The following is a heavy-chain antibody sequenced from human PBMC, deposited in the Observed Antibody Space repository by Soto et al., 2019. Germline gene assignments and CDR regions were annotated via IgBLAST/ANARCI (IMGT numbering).Heavy chain of an antibody. CDR1: GVSISRYY. CDR2: IHYSGTT. V-gene: IGHV4-59*01. CDR3: ARDRGYGISGYFDY. J-gene: IGHJ4*02. D-gene: IGHD2-15*01. Sequence: SETLSLTCNVSGVSISRYYWSWIRQPPGKGLEWIGFIHYSGTTNYNPSLKSRVTISLDTSKNQFSLKLTSVTAADTAVYYCARDRGYGISGYFDYWGQGTLVTVSS.